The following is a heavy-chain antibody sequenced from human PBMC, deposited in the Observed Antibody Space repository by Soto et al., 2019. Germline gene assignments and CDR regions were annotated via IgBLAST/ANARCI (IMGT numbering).Heavy chain of an antibody. CDR3: ARGDIVVVPAAPPAGAGGMDV. Sequence: QVQLVQSGAEVKKPGSSVKVSCKASGGTFSSYAISWVRQAPGQGLEWMGGIIPIFGTANYAQKFQGRVTITADESTSTASMGLSSLRSEDTAVYYCARGDIVVVPAAPPAGAGGMDVWGQGTTVTVSS. CDR2: IIPIFGTA. J-gene: IGHJ6*02. CDR1: GGTFSSYA. V-gene: IGHV1-69*01. D-gene: IGHD2-2*01.